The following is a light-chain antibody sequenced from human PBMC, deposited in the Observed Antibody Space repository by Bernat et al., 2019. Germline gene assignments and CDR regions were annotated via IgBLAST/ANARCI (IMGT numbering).Light chain of an antibody. J-gene: IGKJ1*01. CDR1: KSISIY. CDR2: AAS. Sequence: IQLTQSPRSLSASVGDRVNITCRASKSISIYLNWYQQKPGKAPEVFIFAASSLQSGVPSRFSGSGSGTDFTLTITSLQPDDSAIYYCQQGHTTPRTFGQGTTVEI. V-gene: IGKV1-39*01. CDR3: QQGHTTPRT.